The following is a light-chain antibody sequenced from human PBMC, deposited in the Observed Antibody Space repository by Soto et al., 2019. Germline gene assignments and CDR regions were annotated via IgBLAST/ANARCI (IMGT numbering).Light chain of an antibody. V-gene: IGKV3-20*01. CDR1: QSVSNNY. Sequence: VLSLSPGALSLSKGERATLSCRASQSVSNNYLAWYQQKPGQAPRLLIYGASTRATGIPARFSGSGSGTDFTLTISRLEPEDFAVYYCQQYGSSRFRFGPGTKVAI. CDR2: GAS. J-gene: IGKJ3*01. CDR3: QQYGSSRFR.